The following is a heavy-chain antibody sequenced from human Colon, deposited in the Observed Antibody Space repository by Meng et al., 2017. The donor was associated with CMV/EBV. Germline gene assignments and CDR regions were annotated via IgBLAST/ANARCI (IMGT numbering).Heavy chain of an antibody. D-gene: IGHD4-11*01. J-gene: IGHJ5*02. V-gene: IGHV3-30*04. Sequence: GESLKISCAASGFSFNAYPIHWVRQAPGKGLEWVAIISHDGKNKFYAESVKGRFTISRDNSQNTVNLHMNTLRGDDSGLYYCARASNSSFDPWGQGTQVTVSS. CDR3: ARASNSSFDP. CDR2: ISHDGKNK. CDR1: GFSFNAYP.